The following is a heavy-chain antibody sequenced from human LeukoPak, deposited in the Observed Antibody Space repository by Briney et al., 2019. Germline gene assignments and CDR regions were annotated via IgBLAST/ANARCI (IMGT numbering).Heavy chain of an antibody. CDR3: ARDASTYYYGSGSYPQFDP. CDR1: GFTFSSYS. Sequence: GGFLRLSCAASGFTFSSYSMNWVHQAPGKGLEWVSSISSSSSYIYYADSVKGRFTISRDNAKNSLYLQMNSLRAEDTAVYYCARDASTYYYGSGSYPQFDPWGQGTLVTVSS. D-gene: IGHD3-10*01. CDR2: ISSSSSYI. V-gene: IGHV3-21*01. J-gene: IGHJ5*02.